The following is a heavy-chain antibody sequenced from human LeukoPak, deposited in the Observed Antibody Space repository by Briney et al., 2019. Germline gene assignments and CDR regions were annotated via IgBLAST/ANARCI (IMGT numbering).Heavy chain of an antibody. CDR2: IYYSGST. V-gene: IGHV4-39*01. Sequence: PSGTLSLTCTVSGGSIRSSSYYWGRIRQPPGKGLEWIGSIYYSGSTYYNPSLKSRVTISVDTSKNQFSVKLNSVTAADTAVYYCARHSFTSGYSTTWQLGGWGQGTLVTVSS. CDR1: GGSIRSSSYY. CDR3: ARHSFTSGYSTTWQLGG. J-gene: IGHJ4*02. D-gene: IGHD6-13*01.